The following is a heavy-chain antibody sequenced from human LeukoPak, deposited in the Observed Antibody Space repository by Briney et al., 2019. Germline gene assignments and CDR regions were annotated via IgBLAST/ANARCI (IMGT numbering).Heavy chain of an antibody. Sequence: GGSLRLSCAASGFTFSSYSMNWVRQAPGKGLEWVSYISSSSTIYYADSVKGRFTISRDNAKNSVYLQMNSLRAEDTAVYYCARDGGIATSPRYWGQGTLVTVSS. CDR2: ISSSSTI. J-gene: IGHJ4*02. CDR1: GFTFSSYS. D-gene: IGHD2-21*01. V-gene: IGHV3-48*04. CDR3: ARDGGIATSPRY.